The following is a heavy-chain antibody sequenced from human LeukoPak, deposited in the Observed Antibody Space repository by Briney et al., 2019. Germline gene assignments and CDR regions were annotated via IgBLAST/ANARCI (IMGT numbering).Heavy chain of an antibody. CDR1: GFTFSSYA. CDR2: ISYDGSNK. CDR3: ARDWGNYYDSSGYYYLNWFDP. V-gene: IGHV3-30-3*01. D-gene: IGHD3-22*01. Sequence: GGSLRLSCAASGFTFSSYAMHWVRQAPGKGLEWVAVISYDGSNKYYADSVKGRFTISRDNSKNTLYLQMNSLIAEDTAVYYCARDWGNYYDSSGYYYLNWFDPWGQGTLVTVSS. J-gene: IGHJ5*02.